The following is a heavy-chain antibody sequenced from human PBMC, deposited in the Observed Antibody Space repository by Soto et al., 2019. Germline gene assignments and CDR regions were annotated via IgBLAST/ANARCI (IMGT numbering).Heavy chain of an antibody. Sequence: QVQLQESGPGLVKPSETLSLTCTVSGGSISSYYWSWIRQPPGKGLEWIGYIYYSGSTNYNPSLKSRFTISVDTSKNQFSLKLSSVTAADTAVYYCARRGDTAMVRSDYYYYIDVWGKGTTVTVSS. D-gene: IGHD5-18*01. CDR2: IYYSGST. V-gene: IGHV4-59*01. CDR3: ARRGDTAMVRSDYYYYIDV. CDR1: GGSISSYY. J-gene: IGHJ6*03.